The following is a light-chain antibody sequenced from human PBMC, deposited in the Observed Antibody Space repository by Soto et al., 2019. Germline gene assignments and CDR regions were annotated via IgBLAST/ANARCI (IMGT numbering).Light chain of an antibody. CDR1: SSDIGAYDH. CDR3: LSYTVSRSYV. J-gene: IGLJ1*01. Sequence: QSVLTQPASVSGSPGQSITISCSGTSSDIGAYDHVAWFQQFPGKTPKLVIYSVSNRPSGVSYRFSGSKSGNTASLTISGLQADDEADYYYLSYTVSRSYVFGPGTKVTVL. V-gene: IGLV2-14*01. CDR2: SVS.